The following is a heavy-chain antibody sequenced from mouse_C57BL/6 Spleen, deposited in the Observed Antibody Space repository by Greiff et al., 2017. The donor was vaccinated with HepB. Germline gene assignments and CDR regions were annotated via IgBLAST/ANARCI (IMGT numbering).Heavy chain of an antibody. J-gene: IGHJ1*03. V-gene: IGHV1-50*01. CDR1: GYTFTSYW. Sequence: VQLQQSGAELVKPGASVKLSCKASGYTFTSYWMQWVKQRPGQGLEWIGEIDPSDSYTNYNQKFKGKATLTVDTSSSTAYMQLSSLTSEDSAVYYWARSPYYYGSSYGYFDVWGTGTTVTVSS. D-gene: IGHD1-1*01. CDR2: IDPSDSYT. CDR3: ARSPYYYGSSYGYFDV.